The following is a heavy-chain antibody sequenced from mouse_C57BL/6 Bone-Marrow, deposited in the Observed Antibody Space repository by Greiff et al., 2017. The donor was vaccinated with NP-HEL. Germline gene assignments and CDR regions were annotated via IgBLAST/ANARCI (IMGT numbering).Heavy chain of an antibody. Sequence: QVQLQQPGAELVKPGASVKLSCKASGYTFTSYWMHWVKQRPGRGLECIGRIDPNSGGTKYNEKFKSKATLTVDKPSSTAYMQLSSLTSEDSAVYYCARSYYYGSSYWYFDVWGTGTTVTVSS. V-gene: IGHV1-72*01. CDR1: GYTFTSYW. J-gene: IGHJ1*03. CDR2: IDPNSGGT. D-gene: IGHD1-1*01. CDR3: ARSYYYGSSYWYFDV.